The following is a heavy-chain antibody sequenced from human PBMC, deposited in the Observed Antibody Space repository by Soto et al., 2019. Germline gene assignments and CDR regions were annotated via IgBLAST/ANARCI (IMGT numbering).Heavy chain of an antibody. CDR3: AREEQWNGLDV. J-gene: IGHJ6*02. D-gene: IGHD6-19*01. CDR2: TNYRSKWHN. CDR1: GDSVSSNSAA. V-gene: IGHV6-1*01. Sequence: SQTLSLTCAISGDSVSSNSAAWNWIRQSPPRGLEWLGRTNYRSKWHNDYAVSVRSRVTINPDTSKNQFSLQLNSVTPEDTAVYFCAREEQWNGLDVWGQGTTVTVSS.